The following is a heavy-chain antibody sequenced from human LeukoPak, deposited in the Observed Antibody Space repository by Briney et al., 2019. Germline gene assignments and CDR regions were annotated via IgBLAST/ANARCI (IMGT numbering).Heavy chain of an antibody. CDR3: AREIGSYYDSSGYYYADY. CDR2: ISAYNGNT. D-gene: IGHD3-22*01. Sequence: GASVKVSCKASGYTFTSYGISWVRQAPGQGLEWMGWISAYNGNTNYAQKLQGRVTMTTDTSTSTAYMELRSLRSDDTAVYYCAREIGSYYDSSGYYYADYWGQGTLVTVSS. CDR1: GYTFTSYG. J-gene: IGHJ4*02. V-gene: IGHV1-18*01.